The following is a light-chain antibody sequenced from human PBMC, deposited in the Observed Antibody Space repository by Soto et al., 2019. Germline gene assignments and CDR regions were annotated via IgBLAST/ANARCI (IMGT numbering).Light chain of an antibody. J-gene: IGLJ1*01. CDR3: LSFTTSITYI. Sequence: QSVLTQPASVSGSPGQSITISCTGTSTDVGFYDYVSWYQQRPGTAPKPILYEVTNRPSGVSIRFSGSKSGNTASLTITGLQAEDEADYYCLSFTTSITYIFGTGTKV. CDR1: STDVGFYDY. V-gene: IGLV2-14*01. CDR2: EVT.